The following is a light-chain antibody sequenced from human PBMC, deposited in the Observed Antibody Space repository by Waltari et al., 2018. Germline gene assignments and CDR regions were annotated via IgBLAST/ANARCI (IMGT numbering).Light chain of an antibody. V-gene: IGLV2-14*01. CDR3: SSYTGWVYV. J-gene: IGLJ1*01. CDR2: EVN. Sequence: QSALTQPASVSGSPGQSITISCTGTISDVGPDNSVSWYQQHPAKGPKLILFEVNKRSSGVSNRVSGSKSGNTASLTISGLQTEDEADYYCSSYTGWVYVFGSGTKVTVL. CDR1: ISDVGPDNS.